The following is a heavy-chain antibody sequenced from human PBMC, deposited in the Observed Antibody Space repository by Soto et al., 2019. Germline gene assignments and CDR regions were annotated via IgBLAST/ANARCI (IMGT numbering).Heavy chain of an antibody. CDR2: ISYDGSNK. D-gene: IGHD6-13*01. Sequence: GGSLRLSCAASGFTFSSYAMHWVRQAPGKGLEWVAVISYDGSNKYYADSVKGRFTISRDNSKNTLYLQMNSLRAEDTAVYYCSREFYSSSWYDYYYGLDVWGEGTTVTVSS. V-gene: IGHV3-30-3*01. J-gene: IGHJ6*04. CDR3: SREFYSSSWYDYYYGLDV. CDR1: GFTFSSYA.